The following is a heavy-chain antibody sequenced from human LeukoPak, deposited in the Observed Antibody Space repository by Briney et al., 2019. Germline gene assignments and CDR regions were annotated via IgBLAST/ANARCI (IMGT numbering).Heavy chain of an antibody. D-gene: IGHD3-9*01. CDR3: AKDGGEDYDILTGYYPRLYYMDV. CDR1: GFTFSTSG. CDR2: ISGSGGST. V-gene: IGHV3-23*01. Sequence: GGSLRLSCVASGFTFSTSGMSWVRQAPGKGLEWVSAISGSGGSTYYADSVKGRFTISRDNSKNTLYLQMNSLRAEDTAVYYLAKDGGEDYDILTGYYPRLYYMDVWGKGTTVTISS. J-gene: IGHJ6*03.